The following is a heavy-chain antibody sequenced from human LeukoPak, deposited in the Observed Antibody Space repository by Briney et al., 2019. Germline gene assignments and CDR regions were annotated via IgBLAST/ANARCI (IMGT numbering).Heavy chain of an antibody. V-gene: IGHV1-69*05. CDR1: GGTFSSYA. Sequence: GASVKVSCKASGGTFSSYAISWVRQAPGQGLEWMGGIIPIFGTANYAQKFQRRVTITTDESTSTAYMELSSLRSEDTAVYYCARGDDDCSSTSCSNDYWGQGTLVTVPS. J-gene: IGHJ4*02. D-gene: IGHD2-2*01. CDR3: ARGDDDCSSTSCSNDY. CDR2: IIPIFGTA.